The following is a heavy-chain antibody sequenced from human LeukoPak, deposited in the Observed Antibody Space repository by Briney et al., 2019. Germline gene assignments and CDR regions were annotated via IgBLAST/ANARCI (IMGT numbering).Heavy chain of an antibody. CDR2: IIPIFGTA. Sequence: SVKVSCKASGGTFSSYAISWVRQAPGQGLEWMGGIIPIFGTANYAQKFQGRVTITADGSTSTAYMELSSLRSEDTAVYYCARRYGSGSYYNSPFDYWGQGTLVTVSS. CDR3: ARRYGSGSYYNSPFDY. D-gene: IGHD3-10*01. J-gene: IGHJ4*02. V-gene: IGHV1-69*13. CDR1: GGTFSSYA.